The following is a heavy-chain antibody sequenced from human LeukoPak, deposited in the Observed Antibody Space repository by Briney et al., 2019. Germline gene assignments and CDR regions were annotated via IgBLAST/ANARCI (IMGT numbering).Heavy chain of an antibody. V-gene: IGHV3-23*01. J-gene: IGHJ4*02. D-gene: IGHD2-2*01. CDR3: AKCRYCSSTSCPGGSIDY. Sequence: PGGSLRLSCAASGFTFSSYAMSWVRQAPGKGLEWVSAISGSGGSTYYADSVKGRFTISRDNSKNTLYLQMNSLRAEDTAVYYCAKCRYCSSTSCPGGSIDYWGQGTLVTVSS. CDR2: ISGSGGST. CDR1: GFTFSSYA.